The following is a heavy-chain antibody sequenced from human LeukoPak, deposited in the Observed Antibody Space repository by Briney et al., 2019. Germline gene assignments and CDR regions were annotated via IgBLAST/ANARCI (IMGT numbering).Heavy chain of an antibody. V-gene: IGHV4-30-4*01. Sequence: PSQTLSLTCTVSGGSISSGDYYWSWIRQPPGKGLEWIGYIYYSGSTYYNPSLKSRVTISVDTSKNQFSLKLSSVTAADTAVHYCACQLLPDYYYGMDVWGKGTTVTVSS. J-gene: IGHJ6*04. CDR2: IYYSGST. CDR3: ACQLLPDYYYGMDV. CDR1: GGSISSGDYY. D-gene: IGHD2-2*01.